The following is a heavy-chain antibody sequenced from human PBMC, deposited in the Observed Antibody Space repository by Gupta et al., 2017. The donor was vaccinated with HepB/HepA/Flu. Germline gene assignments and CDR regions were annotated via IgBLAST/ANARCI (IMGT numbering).Heavy chain of an antibody. J-gene: IGHJ3*02. CDR2: FDPEDDKP. V-gene: IGHV1-24*01. D-gene: IGHD3-3*01. Sequence: GRQAPGKGLEWMGSFDPEDDKPIYAQKSQGRVTLTVDTLTDTAYMDLRSLKSDDTAVYYCACPFYYTGDAFDMWGQGTMVTVSS. CDR3: ACPFYYTGDAFDM.